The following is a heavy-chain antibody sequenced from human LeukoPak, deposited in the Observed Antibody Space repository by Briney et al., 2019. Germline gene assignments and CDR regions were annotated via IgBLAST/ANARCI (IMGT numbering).Heavy chain of an antibody. CDR3: ARGGVSSSWYYYNIQAYYYMDV. CDR2: MNPNSGNT. Sequence: ASVKVSCKASGYTFTSYDINWVRQATGQGLEWMGWMNPNSGNTGCAQKFQGRVTMTRNTSISTAYMELSSLRSEDTAVYYCARGGVSSSWYYYNIQAYYYMDVWGKGTTVTVSS. CDR1: GYTFTSYD. V-gene: IGHV1-8*01. J-gene: IGHJ6*03. D-gene: IGHD6-13*01.